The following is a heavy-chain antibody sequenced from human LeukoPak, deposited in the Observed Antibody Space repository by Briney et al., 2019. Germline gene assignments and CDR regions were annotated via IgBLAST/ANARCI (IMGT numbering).Heavy chain of an antibody. D-gene: IGHD6-13*01. V-gene: IGHV4-61*08. CDR3: AAGTGGY. CDR2: IYYSGST. J-gene: IGHJ4*02. CDR1: GGSINNGGYY. Sequence: PSETLSLTCTVSGGSINNGGYYWSWIRQHPGKGLEWIGYIYYSGSTNYNPSLKSRVTISVDTSKNQFSLKLSSVTAADTAVYYCAAGTGGYWGQGTLVTVSS.